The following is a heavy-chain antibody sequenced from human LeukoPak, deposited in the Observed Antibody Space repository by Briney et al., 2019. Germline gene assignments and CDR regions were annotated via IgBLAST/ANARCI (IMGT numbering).Heavy chain of an antibody. D-gene: IGHD2/OR15-2a*01. Sequence: SQTLSLTCAISGDSVSSNSAAWNWLRQSPSRGLEWLGRTYYRSKWYHDYAVSVKSRTTINPDTSKNQFSLQLNSVTPEDTAVYYCARGFYYTGMDVWGQGTTATVSS. J-gene: IGHJ6*02. CDR3: ARGFYYTGMDV. CDR2: TYYRSKWYH. CDR1: GDSVSSNSAA. V-gene: IGHV6-1*01.